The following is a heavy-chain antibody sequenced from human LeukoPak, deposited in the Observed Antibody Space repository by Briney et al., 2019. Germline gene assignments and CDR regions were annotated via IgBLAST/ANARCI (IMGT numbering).Heavy chain of an antibody. CDR3: AKDSGYRISGGGFGMDV. V-gene: IGHV3-53*05. CDR1: GFTVSSNY. J-gene: IGHJ6*02. CDR2: IYSGGST. D-gene: IGHD2-15*01. Sequence: PGGSLRLSCAASGFTVSSNYMSWVRQAPGKGLEWVSVIYSGGSTYYADSVKGRFTISRDNSKNTLYLQMNSLRAEDTAVYYCAKDSGYRISGGGFGMDVWGQGTTVTVSS.